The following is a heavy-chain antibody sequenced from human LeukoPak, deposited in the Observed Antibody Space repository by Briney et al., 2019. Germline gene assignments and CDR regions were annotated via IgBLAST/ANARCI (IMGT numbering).Heavy chain of an antibody. D-gene: IGHD3-9*01. V-gene: IGHV3-53*01. CDR3: ARGGAILTAYFSSGRNRMYHFDS. J-gene: IGHJ4*02. Sequence: PGGSLRLSCAASGVTVSNNYMNWVRQAPGKGLEWVSVIYSGGITYYADSLTGRFTISRDNSKNTLYLQMNNLRAEDTALYYCARGGAILTAYFSSGRNRMYHFDSWGQGTLVTVSS. CDR2: IYSGGIT. CDR1: GVTVSNNY.